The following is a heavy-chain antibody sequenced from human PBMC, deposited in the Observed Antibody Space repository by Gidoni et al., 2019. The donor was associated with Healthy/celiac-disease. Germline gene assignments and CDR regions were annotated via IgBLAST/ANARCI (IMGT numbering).Heavy chain of an antibody. CDR2: ISGSGGST. V-gene: IGHV3-23*01. Sequence: EVQLLESGGGLVQPGGSLRLACAASGFSFSSYAMSWGRQAPGKGLEWVSAISGSGGSTYYADSVKGRFTISSDNSKNTLYLQMNSLRAEDTAVYYCAKGHSSGYYSGTWSYYFDYWGQGTLVTVSS. CDR3: AKGHSSGYYSGTWSYYFDY. D-gene: IGHD3-22*01. J-gene: IGHJ4*02. CDR1: GFSFSSYA.